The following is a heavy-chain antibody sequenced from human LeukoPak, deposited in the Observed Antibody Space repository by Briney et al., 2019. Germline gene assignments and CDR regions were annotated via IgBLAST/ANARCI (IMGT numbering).Heavy chain of an antibody. CDR2: VYYTGNT. Sequence: KPSETLSLTCTVSGGSISGSSIYWGWIRQPPEKGLEWIGSVYYTGNTYYNSSLKSRATISVDTSKNQFSLKLSSVTAADTAVYYCARQDYKKTEGWGPGTLVTVSS. CDR3: ARQDYKKTEG. CDR1: GGSISGSSIY. D-gene: IGHD4-11*01. V-gene: IGHV4-39*07. J-gene: IGHJ4*02.